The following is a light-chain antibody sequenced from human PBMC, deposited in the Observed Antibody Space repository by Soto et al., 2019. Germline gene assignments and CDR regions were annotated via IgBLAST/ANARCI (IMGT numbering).Light chain of an antibody. J-gene: IGLJ2*01. V-gene: IGLV2-11*01. CDR3: SSYACSYTLV. Sequence: QSALTQPRSVSGSPGQSVTISCTGTSNDVGGYNFVSWYQQHPGKVPKLFIYDVSRRPSGVPDRFSGSKSGNTASLTISGLQAEDEADYYCSSYACSYTLVFGGGTKLTV. CDR2: DVS. CDR1: SNDVGGYNF.